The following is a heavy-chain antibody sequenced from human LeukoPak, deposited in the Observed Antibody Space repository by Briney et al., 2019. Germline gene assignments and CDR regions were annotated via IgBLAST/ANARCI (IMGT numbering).Heavy chain of an antibody. V-gene: IGHV4-59*01. J-gene: IGHJ4*02. CDR2: IYRSGRT. CDR1: GGSISSNF. CDR3: ARGVYIAAAQYGY. Sequence: SETLSLTCTVSGGSISSNFWSWIRQPPGKGLEWIGHIYRSGRTNYNPSLKSRITISLDTSKNQLSLKLNSVTAADTAVYYCARGVYIAAAQYGYWGQGTLVTVSS. D-gene: IGHD6-13*01.